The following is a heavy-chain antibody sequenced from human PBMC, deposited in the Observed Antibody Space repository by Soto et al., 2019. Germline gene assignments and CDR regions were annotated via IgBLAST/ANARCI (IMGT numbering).Heavy chain of an antibody. CDR3: VNETYYYDVSSYYPLGS. V-gene: IGHV3-43*01. J-gene: IGHJ5*02. D-gene: IGHD3-22*01. CDR1: GFTFDDYN. Sequence: PGGSLRLSCATSGFTFDDYNMHWVRQALGKGLEWVSLISRDGTNTNYAESVKGRFTISRDNSKNSLYLQMNSLRTEDTALYYCVNETYYYDVSSYYPLGSWGQGTLVTVSS. CDR2: ISRDGTNT.